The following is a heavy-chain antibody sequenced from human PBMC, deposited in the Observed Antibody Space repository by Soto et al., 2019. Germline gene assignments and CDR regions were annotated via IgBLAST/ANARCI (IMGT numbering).Heavy chain of an antibody. CDR1: GFTFSSYA. CDR2: ISYDGSNK. Sequence: QVQLVESGGGGVQPGRSLRLSCAASGFTFSSYAMHWVRQAPGKGLEWVAVISYDGSNKYYADSVKGRFTISRDNSKNTLYLQMNSLRAEDTAVYYCAREGGPSSGFDYWGQGTLVTVSS. J-gene: IGHJ4*02. V-gene: IGHV3-30-3*01. CDR3: AREGGPSSGFDY. D-gene: IGHD6-6*01.